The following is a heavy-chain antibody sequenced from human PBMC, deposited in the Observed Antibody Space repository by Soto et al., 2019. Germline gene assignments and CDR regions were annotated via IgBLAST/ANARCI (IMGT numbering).Heavy chain of an antibody. D-gene: IGHD3-22*01. Sequence: PGGSLRLSFAAAGFTFSLYSMIWVRQAPGKGLEWVASITSSSSYIYYEDSLKGRFTISRDNAKNSLFLQLDSLRAEDTAVYFCVRARSTDSRPDYWGQGTLVTVSS. CDR2: ITSSSSYI. J-gene: IGHJ4*02. CDR3: VRARSTDSRPDY. CDR1: GFTFSLYS. V-gene: IGHV3-21*01.